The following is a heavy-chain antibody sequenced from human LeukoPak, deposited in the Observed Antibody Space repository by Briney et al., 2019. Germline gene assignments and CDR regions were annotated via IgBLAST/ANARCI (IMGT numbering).Heavy chain of an antibody. Sequence: GGSLRLSCAASGFTFSSYWMSWVRQAPGKGLEWVANIKQDGSEKYSADSVKGRFTISRDNSKNTLYLQMNSLRAEDTAVYYCAKNAHYQGYSYGGIDYWGQGTLVTVSS. CDR2: IKQDGSEK. V-gene: IGHV3-7*01. CDR3: AKNAHYQGYSYGGIDY. CDR1: GFTFSSYW. J-gene: IGHJ4*02. D-gene: IGHD5-18*01.